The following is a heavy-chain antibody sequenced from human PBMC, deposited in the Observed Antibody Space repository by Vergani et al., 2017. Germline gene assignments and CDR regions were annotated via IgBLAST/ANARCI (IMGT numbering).Heavy chain of an antibody. V-gene: IGHV4-39*01. CDR1: GGSISSSSHF. CDR2: TYYSGST. D-gene: IGHD3-16*01. CDR3: ARHDSGHYDSSYYGLDV. J-gene: IGHJ6*02. Sequence: QLQLHKSGPGLVKPSETLSLTCTLSGGSISSSSHFWGWLRQTPGKGLEWIGSTYYSGSTYYNPSLKSRVSISVDTSKKQFSLKLSSVTAADSAVYYCARHDSGHYDSSYYGLDVWGQGTTVTVSS.